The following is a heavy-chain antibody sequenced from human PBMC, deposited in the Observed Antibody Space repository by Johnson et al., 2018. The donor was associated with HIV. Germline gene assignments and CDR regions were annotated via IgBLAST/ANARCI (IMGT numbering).Heavy chain of an antibody. D-gene: IGHD1-7*01. V-gene: IGHV3-30*02. CDR3: TTDQVGRNYGGKYHI. CDR1: GFTFSSYG. Sequence: VQLVESGGGVVQPGRSLRLSCAASGFTFSSYGMHWVRQAPGTGLEWVAFLRYDGSKLYSADSVKGRFTISRDNSKNTLYLQMNSLKTEDTAVYYCTTDQVGRNYGGKYHIWGQGTMVTVSS. CDR2: LRYDGSKL. J-gene: IGHJ3*02.